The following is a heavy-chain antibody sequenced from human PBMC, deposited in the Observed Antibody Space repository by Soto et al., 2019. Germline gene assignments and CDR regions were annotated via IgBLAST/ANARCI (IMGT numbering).Heavy chain of an antibody. CDR3: ARGTRANLSWSDVSHFDY. CDR1: GGKCRAQC. V-gene: IGHV4-34*01. Sequence: VVGGKCRAQCWSWLRKTPGKGLEWIGEINHSGSTNYNPSLKSRVTISVDTSKNQFSLKLSSVTAADTAVYYCARGTRANLSWSDVSHFDYWGQGTLVTVSS. D-gene: IGHD6-13*01. CDR2: INHSGST. J-gene: IGHJ4*02.